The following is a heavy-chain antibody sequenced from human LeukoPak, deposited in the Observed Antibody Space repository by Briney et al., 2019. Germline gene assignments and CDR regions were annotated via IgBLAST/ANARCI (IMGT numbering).Heavy chain of an antibody. J-gene: IGHJ5*02. CDR1: GGSFSGYY. V-gene: IGHV4-34*01. Sequence: SETLSLTCAVYGGSFSGYYWSWIRQPPGKGLEWIGEINHSGSTNYNPSLKSRVTISVDTSKNQFSLKLSSVTAADTAVYYCARGRTLLLWFGELRPFDPWGQGTLVTVSS. CDR2: INHSGST. CDR3: ARGRTLLLWFGELRPFDP. D-gene: IGHD3-10*01.